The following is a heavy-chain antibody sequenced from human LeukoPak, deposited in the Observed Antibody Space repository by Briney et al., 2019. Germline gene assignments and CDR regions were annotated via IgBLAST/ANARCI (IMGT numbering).Heavy chain of an antibody. CDR1: GYTFTSYG. CDR3: ARAESSSWGQGAY. V-gene: IGHV1-18*01. CDR2: ISTYNGNT. D-gene: IGHD6-6*01. J-gene: IGHJ4*02. Sequence: GASVKVSCKASGYTFTSYGISWVRQAPGQGLEWMGWISTYNGNTNYAQKLQGRVTMTTDTSTSTAHMELRSLRSDDTAVYYCARAESSSWGQGAYWGQGTLVTVSS.